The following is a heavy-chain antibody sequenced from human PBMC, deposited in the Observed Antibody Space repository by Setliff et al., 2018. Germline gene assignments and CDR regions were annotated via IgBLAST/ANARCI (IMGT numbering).Heavy chain of an antibody. CDR2: IIPILGAT. D-gene: IGHD6-19*01. CDR1: GGFSTHA. CDR3: ASALIRRVAVAGKSQFDY. Sequence: SVKVSCKASGGFSTHAISWVRQVPGQGLEWMGGIIPILGATDYAQNFQGRVTITTDESTSSAYLEMSNLRSEDTAVYYCASALIRRVAVAGKSQFDYWGQGTLVTVS. J-gene: IGHJ4*01. V-gene: IGHV1-69*05.